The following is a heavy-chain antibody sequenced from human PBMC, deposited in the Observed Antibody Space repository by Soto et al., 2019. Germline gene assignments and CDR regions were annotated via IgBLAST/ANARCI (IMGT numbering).Heavy chain of an antibody. V-gene: IGHV1-69*13. CDR3: ARDSTMVRGVIISGPWFDP. J-gene: IGHJ5*02. CDR2: IIPIFGTA. D-gene: IGHD3-10*01. CDR1: GGTFSSYA. Sequence: ASVKVSCKASGGTFSSYAISWVRQAPGQGLEWMGGIIPIFGTANYAQKFQGRVTITADESTSTAYMELSSLRSEDTAVYYCARDSTMVRGVIISGPWFDPWGQGTLVTV.